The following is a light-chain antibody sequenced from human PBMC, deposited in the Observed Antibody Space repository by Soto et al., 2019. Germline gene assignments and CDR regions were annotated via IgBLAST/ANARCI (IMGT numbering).Light chain of an antibody. CDR3: GSWDSSLSAYV. CDR1: SSNIGGNS. V-gene: IGLV1-51*01. CDR2: DDN. Sequence: QSVLAQPPSVSAAPGQKVTISCSGSSSNIGGNSVSWYQQLPGTAPKLLIYDDNKRPSGIPDRFSGSKSGTSATLGITGFQTGDEADYCCGSWDSSLSAYVFGTGTKVT. J-gene: IGLJ1*01.